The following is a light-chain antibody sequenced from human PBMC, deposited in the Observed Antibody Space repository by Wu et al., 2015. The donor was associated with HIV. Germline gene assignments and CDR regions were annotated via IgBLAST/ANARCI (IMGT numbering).Light chain of an antibody. V-gene: IGKV1-27*01. CDR3: TKRITLAPWT. J-gene: IGKJ1*01. CDR2: AAS. CDR1: QGISNF. Sequence: DIQMTQSPSSLSASVGDRVTITCRASQGISNFLAWYQQKPGKPPKVLIYAASTLQSGVPSRFSGSGSGTDFTLTISSLQPEDVATYYCTKRITLAPWTFRQGTKVGNET.